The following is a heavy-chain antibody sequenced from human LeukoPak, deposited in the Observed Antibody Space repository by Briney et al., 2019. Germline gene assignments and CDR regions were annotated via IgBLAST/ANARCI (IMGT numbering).Heavy chain of an antibody. Sequence: PSGTLSLTCAVSGGSISSSNWWSWVRQPPGKGLEWIGEIYHSGSTNYNPSLKSRVTISVDKSKNQFSLKLSSVTAADTAVYYCASQPNTYYYGSGSILGDAFDIWGQGTMVTVSS. CDR3: ASQPNTYYYGSGSILGDAFDI. CDR1: GGSISSSNW. D-gene: IGHD3-10*01. V-gene: IGHV4-4*02. J-gene: IGHJ3*02. CDR2: IYHSGST.